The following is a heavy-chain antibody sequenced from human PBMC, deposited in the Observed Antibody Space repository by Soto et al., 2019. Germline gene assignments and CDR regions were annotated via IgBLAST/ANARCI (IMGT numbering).Heavy chain of an antibody. V-gene: IGHV3-53*01. CDR2: LYSGGNT. J-gene: IGHJ6*02. CDR3: ARDKNGLDV. Sequence: VQLVESGGGVIQPGGSLKLSCAASGFAVSTNYMTWVRQAPGKGLEWVSVLYSGGNTYYADSVKGRFTISRDNAKNTLYLQMNSLRAEDTAVYYCARDKNGLDVWGQGTTVTVSS. CDR1: GFAVSTNY.